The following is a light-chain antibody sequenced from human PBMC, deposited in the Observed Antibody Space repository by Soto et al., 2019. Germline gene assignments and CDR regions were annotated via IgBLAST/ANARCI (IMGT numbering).Light chain of an antibody. J-gene: IGLJ2*01. CDR2: DVS. V-gene: IGLV2-14*01. CDR1: SSDVGGYNY. CDR3: SSYTSSSTLVV. Sequence: QSVLTQPASVPGSPGQSITISCTGTSSDVGGYNYVSWYQQHPGKAPKLMIYDVSNRPSGVSNRFSGSKSGNTASLTISGLQAEDEAEYYCSSYTSSSTLVVFGGGTKITVL.